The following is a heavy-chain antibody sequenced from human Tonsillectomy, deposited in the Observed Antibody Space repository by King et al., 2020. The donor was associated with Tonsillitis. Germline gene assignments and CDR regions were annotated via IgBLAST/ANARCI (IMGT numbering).Heavy chain of an antibody. D-gene: IGHD6-19*01. CDR2: ISGSGGST. J-gene: IGHJ3*02. CDR3: AKNQLGSSDWLPPLAFDI. V-gene: IGHV3-23*04. CDR1: GITFSSYA. Sequence: VQLVETGGGLVQPGGSLRLSCAAPGITFSSYAMSWVRQAPGKGLEWVSAISGSGGSTSYADSVKGRFTISRENSKNALSLQMNSLRAEDTAVYYCAKNQLGSSDWLPPLAFDIWGQGTMVTVSS.